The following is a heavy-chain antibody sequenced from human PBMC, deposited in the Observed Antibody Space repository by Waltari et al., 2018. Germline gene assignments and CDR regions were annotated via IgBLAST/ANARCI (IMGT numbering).Heavy chain of an antibody. CDR1: GGTFSSYA. V-gene: IGHV1-69*01. J-gene: IGHJ6*02. D-gene: IGHD6-6*01. Sequence: QVQLVQSGAEVKKPGSSVKVSCKASGGTFSSYAISWVRQAPGQGLGWMGGSIPCVGTANYEPKFQGRVTITADESTSTAYMELSSLRSEDTAVYYCASFPSSIAARLMGGMDVWGQGTTVTVSS. CDR3: ASFPSSIAARLMGGMDV. CDR2: SIPCVGTA.